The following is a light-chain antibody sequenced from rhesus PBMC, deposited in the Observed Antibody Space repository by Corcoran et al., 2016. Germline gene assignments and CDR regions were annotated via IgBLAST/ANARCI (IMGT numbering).Light chain of an antibody. Sequence: DIQMTQSPSSLSASVGDRVTITCRASQDITNDLAWYQQKPGANPHFLIYEASSLQTGIPSRFSGSGSGTDFTLTISSLQSEDFGTYYCQQYDSTPRTFGQGTKVEIK. V-gene: IGKV1-25*01. CDR1: QDITND. CDR2: EAS. J-gene: IGKJ1*01. CDR3: QQYDSTPRT.